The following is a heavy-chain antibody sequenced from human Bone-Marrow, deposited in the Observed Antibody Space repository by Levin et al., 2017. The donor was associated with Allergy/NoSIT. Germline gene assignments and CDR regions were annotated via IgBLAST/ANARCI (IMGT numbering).Heavy chain of an antibody. CDR2: ITSNSASK. CDR3: AKDLFTGSHSDNSGQIYYYYKAMDV. Sequence: QSGGSLRLSCVASGLSLDDYAMHWVRQAPGKGLEWVSGITSNSASKAYADSVKGRFTVSRDNGKNSLFLQMNSLRTDDSAVYYCAKDLFTGSHSDNSGQIYYYYKAMDVWGQGTTVTVSS. V-gene: IGHV3-9*01. J-gene: IGHJ6*02. D-gene: IGHD3-22*01. CDR1: GLSLDDYA.